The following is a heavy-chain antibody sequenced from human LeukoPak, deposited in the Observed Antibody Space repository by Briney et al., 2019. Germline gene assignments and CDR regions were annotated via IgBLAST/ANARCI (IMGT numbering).Heavy chain of an antibody. CDR1: GFTFSSYA. CDR3: AKGRLYDSSGYDAFDI. CDR2: IGGSGGST. V-gene: IGHV3-23*01. Sequence: GGSLRLSCAASGFTFSSYAMSWVRQAPGKGLEWVSAIGGSGGSTYYADSVKGRFTISRDNSKNTLYLQMNSLRAEDTAVYYCAKGRLYDSSGYDAFDIWGQGTMVTVSS. D-gene: IGHD3-22*01. J-gene: IGHJ3*02.